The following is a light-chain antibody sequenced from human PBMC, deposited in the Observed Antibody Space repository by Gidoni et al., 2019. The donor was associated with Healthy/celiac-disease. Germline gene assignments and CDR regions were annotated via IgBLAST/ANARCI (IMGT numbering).Light chain of an antibody. J-gene: IGKJ3*01. CDR1: QSISSY. CDR3: QQSCSTLFT. CDR2: AAS. V-gene: IGKV1-39*01. Sequence: DTQMTQFPSSLSASVGDRVTITCRASQSISSYLNWYQQKPGKAPKLLIYAASSLHSGIPSRFSGSGSGTDFTLTISSLQPEDFAAYYCQQSCSTLFTFGPGTKVDIK.